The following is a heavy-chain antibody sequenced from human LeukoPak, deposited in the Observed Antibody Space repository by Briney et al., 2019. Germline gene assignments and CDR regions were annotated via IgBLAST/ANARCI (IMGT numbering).Heavy chain of an antibody. CDR1: GFTFSSYW. CDR2: IKQEGSEK. CDR3: ARDYDFWSGYSHY. J-gene: IGHJ4*02. Sequence: GGSLRLSCAASGFTFSSYWMSWVRQAPGKGLEWVANIKQEGSEKHYVDSVKGRFTISRDNAKNSLFLQMNSLRVEDTAVYYCARDYDFWSGYSHYWGQGTLVTVSS. V-gene: IGHV3-7*01. D-gene: IGHD3-3*01.